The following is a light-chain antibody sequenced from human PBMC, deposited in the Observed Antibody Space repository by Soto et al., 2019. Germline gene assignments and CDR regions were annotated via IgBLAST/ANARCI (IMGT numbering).Light chain of an antibody. J-gene: IGKJ1*01. CDR3: QRYNSYSEA. V-gene: IGKV1-5*03. Sequence: EIQMTQSPSTLSGSVGDRSTITCLASQTISSWLAWYQQKPGKDPKLLIYKAYTLKSGVTSRFSGSGSGTEFTLTISSLQPDDFATYYCQRYNSYSEAFGQGTQVDIK. CDR2: KAY. CDR1: QTISSW.